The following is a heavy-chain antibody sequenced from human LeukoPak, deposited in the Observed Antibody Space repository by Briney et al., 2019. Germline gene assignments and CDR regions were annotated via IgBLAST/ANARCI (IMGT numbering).Heavy chain of an antibody. CDR3: ARAVAGYYYYYYMDV. J-gene: IGHJ6*03. D-gene: IGHD6-19*01. CDR2: INSDGSST. CDR1: GFTFSSYW. Sequence: PGGSLRLSCAASGFTFSSYWMHWVRQAPGKGLVWVSRINSDGSSTSYADSVKGRFTISRDNAKNSLYLQMNSLRAEDTAVYYCARAVAGYYYYYYMDVWGKGTTVTVSS. V-gene: IGHV3-74*01.